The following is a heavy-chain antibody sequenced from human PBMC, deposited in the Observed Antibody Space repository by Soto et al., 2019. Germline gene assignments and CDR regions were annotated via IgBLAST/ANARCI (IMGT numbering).Heavy chain of an antibody. CDR3: ARGYCGGDCYSYNWFDP. CDR2: IYYSGST. Sequence: QVQLQESGPGLVKPSETLSLTCTVSGGSISSYYWSWIRQPPGKGLEWIGYIYYSGSTNYNPSLRSRVTISVDTSKNHFSLKLSSVTAADTAVYYCARGYCGGDCYSYNWFDPWGQGTLVTVSS. V-gene: IGHV4-59*01. D-gene: IGHD2-21*02. J-gene: IGHJ5*02. CDR1: GGSISSYY.